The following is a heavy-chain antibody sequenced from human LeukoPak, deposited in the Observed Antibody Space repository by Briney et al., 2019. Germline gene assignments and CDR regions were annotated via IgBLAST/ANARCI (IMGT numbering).Heavy chain of an antibody. V-gene: IGHV3-30*02. CDR2: IRYDGSNK. J-gene: IGHJ4*02. D-gene: IGHD3-16*02. CDR1: GFTFSSYG. Sequence: GGSLRLSCAASGFTFSSYGMHWVRQAPGKGLEWVAFIRYDGSNKYYADSVKGRFTISRDNSKNTLYLQMNRLRAEDTAVYYCAKDGPEYYDYVWGSYRYYGYYFDYWGQGTLVTVSS. CDR3: AKDGPEYYDYVWGSYRYYGYYFDY.